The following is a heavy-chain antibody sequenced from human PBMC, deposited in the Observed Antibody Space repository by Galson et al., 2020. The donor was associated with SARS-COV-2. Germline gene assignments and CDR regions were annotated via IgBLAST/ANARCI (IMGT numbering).Heavy chain of an antibody. V-gene: IGHV3-23*01. J-gene: IGHJ5*02. Sequence: MTWVRQAPGKGLEWVSIISCGGEVTHYADSVKGRFTISRDNFNNILYLEMDSLRVEDTAVYYCAREGITGHAYQSFFDPWGQGTLVTVS. CDR3: AREGITGHAYQSFFDP. CDR2: ISCGGEVT. D-gene: IGHD1-20*01.